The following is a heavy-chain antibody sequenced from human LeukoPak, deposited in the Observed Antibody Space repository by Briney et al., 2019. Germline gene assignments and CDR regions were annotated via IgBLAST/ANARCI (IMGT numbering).Heavy chain of an antibody. CDR1: GFTFSSYA. D-gene: IGHD1-1*01. V-gene: IGHV3-23*01. CDR2: ISGSGGST. CDR3: AKDGYDYYYYYMDV. J-gene: IGHJ6*03. Sequence: GGSLRLSGAASGFTFSSYAMSWVRQAPGKGLEWVSAISGSGGSTYYADSVKGRFTISRDNSKNTLYLQMNSLRAEDTAVYYCAKDGYDYYYYYMDVWGKGTTVTVSS.